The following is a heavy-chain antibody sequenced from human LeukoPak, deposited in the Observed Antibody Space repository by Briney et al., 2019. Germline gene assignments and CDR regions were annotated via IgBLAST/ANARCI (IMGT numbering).Heavy chain of an antibody. J-gene: IGHJ6*02. CDR2: FGGDGKT. CDR3: AKDLWGWSGMDV. V-gene: IGHV3-23*01. CDR1: GFTFSSNA. D-gene: IGHD6-19*01. Sequence: GGPLRLSCAAPGFTFSSNAMCWVRQAPGKGLEWVSGFGGDGKTYYADSVKGRFTISRDNSKNMLYLQMNSLRDEDTALYYCAKDLWGWSGMDVWGQGTTVTVSS.